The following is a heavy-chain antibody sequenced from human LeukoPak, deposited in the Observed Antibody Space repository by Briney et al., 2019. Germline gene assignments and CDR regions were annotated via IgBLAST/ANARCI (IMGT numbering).Heavy chain of an antibody. CDR3: AREEGSGSYYHAFDI. CDR2: IYYSGST. Sequence: SETLSLTCTVSGGSISSGGYYWSWIRQHPGKGLEWIGYIYYSGSTYYNPSLKSRVTISVDTSKNQFSLKLSSVTAADTAVYYCAREEGSGSYYHAFDIWGQGTMVTVSS. CDR1: GGSISSGGYY. J-gene: IGHJ3*02. D-gene: IGHD1-26*01. V-gene: IGHV4-31*03.